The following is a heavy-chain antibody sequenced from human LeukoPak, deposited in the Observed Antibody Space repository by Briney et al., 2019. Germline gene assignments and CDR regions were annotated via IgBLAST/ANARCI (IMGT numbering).Heavy chain of an antibody. Sequence: SETLSLTCTVSGGSISSYYWSWIRQPPGKGLDWIGYIYYSGSTNYNPSLKSRVTMSVDTSKNQFSLKLSSVTAADTAVYYCTTAAPGVDAFDIWGQGTMVTVSS. CDR1: GGSISSYY. J-gene: IGHJ3*02. V-gene: IGHV4-59*12. CDR2: IYYSGST. CDR3: TTAAPGVDAFDI.